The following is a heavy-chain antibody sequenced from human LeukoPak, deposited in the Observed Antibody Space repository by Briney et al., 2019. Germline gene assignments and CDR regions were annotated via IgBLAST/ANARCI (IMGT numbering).Heavy chain of an antibody. Sequence: GGSLRLSCAASGFTFSSYEMNWVRQAPGKGLEWVSSISSSSSYIYYGDSVKGRFTSSRDNAKNSFYLQMNSLRAEDTAVYYCARDSHDYVWGSYHDYWGQGTLVTVSS. J-gene: IGHJ4*02. CDR2: ISSSSSYI. V-gene: IGHV3-21*06. CDR3: ARDSHDYVWGSYHDY. CDR1: GFTFSSYE. D-gene: IGHD3-16*02.